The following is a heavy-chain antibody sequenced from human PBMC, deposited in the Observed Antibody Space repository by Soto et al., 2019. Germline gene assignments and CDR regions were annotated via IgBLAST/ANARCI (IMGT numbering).Heavy chain of an antibody. V-gene: IGHV1-8*01. CDR1: GYTFTNYD. Sequence: ASVKVSCKASGYTFTNYDINWVRQATGQGLEWMGWMNPNSGNTGYAQKFQGRVTMTRNTSISTAYMELSSLRSEDTAVYYCARGHDFWSGYYNWFDPWGQGTLVTVSS. J-gene: IGHJ5*02. CDR3: ARGHDFWSGYYNWFDP. CDR2: MNPNSGNT. D-gene: IGHD3-3*01.